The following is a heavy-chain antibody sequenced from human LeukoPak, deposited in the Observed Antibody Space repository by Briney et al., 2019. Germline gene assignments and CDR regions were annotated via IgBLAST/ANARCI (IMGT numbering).Heavy chain of an antibody. V-gene: IGHV1-18*01. D-gene: IGHD3-3*01. CDR2: ISAYNGNT. J-gene: IGHJ4*02. Sequence: ASVKVSCKASGYTFTSYGISWVRQAPGQGLEWMGWISAYNGNTNYAQKLQGRVTMTTDTSTSTAYMELRSLRSDDTAVYYCARGGTSRNYDFWSGYVIPFDYWGQGTLVTVSS. CDR1: GYTFTSYG. CDR3: ARGGTSRNYDFWSGYVIPFDY.